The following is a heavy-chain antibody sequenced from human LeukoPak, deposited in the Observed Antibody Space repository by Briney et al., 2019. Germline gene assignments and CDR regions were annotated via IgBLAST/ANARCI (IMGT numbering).Heavy chain of an antibody. J-gene: IGHJ5*02. CDR3: ARETYYYDSSGHKVWFDP. V-gene: IGHV4-39*07. CDR2: IYYSGST. Sequence: SETLSLTCTVSGGSISSSSYYWGWIRQPPGKGLEWIGNIYYSGSTHYNPSLKSRVTISVDTSKNQFSLKLSSVTAADTAVYYCARETYYYDSSGHKVWFDPWGQGTLVTVSS. CDR1: GGSISSSSYY. D-gene: IGHD3-22*01.